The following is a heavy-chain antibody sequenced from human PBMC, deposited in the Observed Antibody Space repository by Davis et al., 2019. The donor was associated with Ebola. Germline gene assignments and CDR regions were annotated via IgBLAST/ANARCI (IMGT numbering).Heavy chain of an antibody. Sequence: GESLKISCITSGFNFKDYAMSWVRQAPGKGLDWVSGIRADSASSYYADSVKGRFTISRDNSKNTLYLQMNSLRAEDTAVYYCARIAVAGPIGYWGQGTLVTVSS. V-gene: IGHV3-23*01. CDR1: GFNFKDYA. CDR2: IRADSASS. CDR3: ARIAVAGPIGY. D-gene: IGHD6-19*01. J-gene: IGHJ4*02.